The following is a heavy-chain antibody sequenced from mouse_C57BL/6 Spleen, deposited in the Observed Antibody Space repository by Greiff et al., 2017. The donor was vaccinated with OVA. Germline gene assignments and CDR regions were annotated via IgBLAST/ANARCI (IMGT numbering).Heavy chain of an antibody. J-gene: IGHJ4*01. CDR2: INPSNGGT. D-gene: IGHD1-1*01. V-gene: IGHV1-53*01. Sequence: QVQLQQPGTDLVKPGASVKLSCKASGYTFTSYWMHWVKQRPGQGLEWIGNINPSNGGTNYNEKFKSKATLTVDKSSSTAYMQLSSLTSEDSAVYYWARAHGPDYYGSRGDYWGQGTSVTVSS. CDR1: GYTFTSYW. CDR3: ARAHGPDYYGSRGDY.